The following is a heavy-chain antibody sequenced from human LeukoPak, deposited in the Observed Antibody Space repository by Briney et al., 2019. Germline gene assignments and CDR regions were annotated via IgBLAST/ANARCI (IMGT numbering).Heavy chain of an antibody. J-gene: IGHJ5*02. CDR2: IYSGGST. D-gene: IGHD3-22*01. CDR3: ARDPPPYYYDSSGYP. CDR1: GFTVSSNY. Sequence: GGSLRLSCAASGFTVSSNYMSWVRQAPGKGLEWVSVIYSGGSTYYADSVKGRFTISRDNSKNSLYLQMNSLRAEDTAVYYCARDPPPYYYDSSGYPWGQGTLVTVSS. V-gene: IGHV3-66*01.